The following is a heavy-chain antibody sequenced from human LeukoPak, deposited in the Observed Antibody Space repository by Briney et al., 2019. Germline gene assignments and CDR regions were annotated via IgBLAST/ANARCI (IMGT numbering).Heavy chain of an antibody. CDR3: ARDPYGEGWFDP. J-gene: IGHJ5*02. Sequence: PSETLSLTCTVSGGSVSSGTYYWSWIRQPPGKGLEWIGYIYNRGSTKSNPSLKSRVTILVDTSKNQFSLKLSSVTAADTAVYYCARDPYGEGWFDPWGQGTLVTVSS. CDR1: GGSVSSGTYY. V-gene: IGHV4-61*01. D-gene: IGHD4-17*01. CDR2: IYNRGST.